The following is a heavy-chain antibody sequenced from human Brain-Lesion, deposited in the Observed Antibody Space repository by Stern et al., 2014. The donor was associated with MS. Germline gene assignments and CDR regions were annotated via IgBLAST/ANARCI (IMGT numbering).Heavy chain of an antibody. Sequence: VQLVESGAEVKKPGASVKVSCKVSGYSLTELSMHWVRQAPRKGLEWMGGFDSKSGETIYAQKFQGRVTMTEDTSTDTAYMELSSLRSEDTAVYYCATLSPGAGGNYYRHFDYWGQGTLVTVSS. J-gene: IGHJ4*02. CDR1: GYSLTELS. CDR2: FDSKSGET. V-gene: IGHV1-24*01. CDR3: ATLSPGAGGNYYRHFDY. D-gene: IGHD1-26*01.